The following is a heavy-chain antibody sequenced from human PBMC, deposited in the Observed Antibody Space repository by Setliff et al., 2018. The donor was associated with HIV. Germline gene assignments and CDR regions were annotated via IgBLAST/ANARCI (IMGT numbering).Heavy chain of an antibody. CDR3: ARVATGPESFDI. Sequence: SETLSLTCTVSGGSISSHYWSWIRLPPGKGLEWIGTIYYNGNTNYNPSLKSRVTILVDTSKNLFSLKLSSVTAADTAVYYCARVATGPESFDIWGQGTMVTVSS. D-gene: IGHD3-9*01. V-gene: IGHV4-59*11. CDR2: IYYNGNT. CDR1: GGSISSHY. J-gene: IGHJ3*02.